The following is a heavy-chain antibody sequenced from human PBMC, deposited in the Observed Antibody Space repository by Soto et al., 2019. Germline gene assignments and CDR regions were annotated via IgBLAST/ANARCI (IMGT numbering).Heavy chain of an antibody. J-gene: IGHJ4*02. CDR1: GYPFTSYG. CDR2: ISAYNGKT. Sequence: QVQLVQSGAEVKKPGASVKVSCKTSGYPFTSYGINWVRQAPGQGPEWMGWISAYNGKTSYTQKFQGRVTMTTDTSTSTAYMELRILSADDTAVYYCARDRLIALTGLLHYWGQGTLVTVSS. D-gene: IGHD3-9*01. V-gene: IGHV1-18*01. CDR3: ARDRLIALTGLLHY.